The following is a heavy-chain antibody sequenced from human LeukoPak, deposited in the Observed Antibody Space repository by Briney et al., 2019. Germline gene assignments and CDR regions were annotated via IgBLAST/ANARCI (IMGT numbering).Heavy chain of an antibody. D-gene: IGHD6-6*01. V-gene: IGHV3-30*02. CDR3: AKRKGAALYYFDY. CDR1: GFTFSSYG. CDR2: IRYDGSNK. Sequence: GGSLRLSCAASGFTFSSYGMHWVRQAPGKGLEWVAFIRYDGSNKYYADSVKGRFTISRDNSKNTLYLQMNSLRAEDTAVYYCAKRKGAALYYFDYWGQGTLVTVSS. J-gene: IGHJ4*02.